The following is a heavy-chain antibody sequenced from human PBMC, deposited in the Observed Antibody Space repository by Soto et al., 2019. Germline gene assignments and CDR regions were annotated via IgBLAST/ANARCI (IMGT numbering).Heavy chain of an antibody. CDR1: GGSINYNSYH. CDR3: ARLVVVAPVANV. Sequence: SETLSLTCSVSGGSINYNSYHWGWIRQPPGQGLEWIGSIFYTGTTFYNPSLESRVTMSVDTSKNSFSLHLTSVTAADTAVYFCARLVVVAPVANVWGQGTLVTVS. J-gene: IGHJ4*02. V-gene: IGHV4-39*02. D-gene: IGHD2-2*01. CDR2: IFYTGTT.